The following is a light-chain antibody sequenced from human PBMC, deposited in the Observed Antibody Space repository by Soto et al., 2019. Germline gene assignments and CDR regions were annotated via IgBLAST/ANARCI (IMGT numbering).Light chain of an antibody. V-gene: IGKV3-15*01. CDR1: QSVSSN. CDR2: GAS. J-gene: IGKJ2*01. CDR3: QQYNNWPPPYT. Sequence: EIVMTQSPATLSLSPGERATLSCRASQSVSSNLSWYQQKPGQDPRLLIYGASTRATGIPARFSGSGSGTEFTLTISRLQSEDFAVYYCQQYNNWPPPYTFGPGTKLDIK.